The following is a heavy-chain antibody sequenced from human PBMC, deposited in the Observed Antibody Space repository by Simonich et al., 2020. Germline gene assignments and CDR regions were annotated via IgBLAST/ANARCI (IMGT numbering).Heavy chain of an antibody. CDR1: GFTFSSYA. CDR3: AKDLGERITMIVVVIDAFDI. Sequence: GGGLVQPGGSLRLSCAASGFTFSSYAMSWVRQAPGKGLEWISASSGSGGSTYYADSVKGRFTIARDNSKNTLYLQMNSLRAEYTAVYYCAKDLGERITMIVVVIDAFDIWGQGTMVTVSS. J-gene: IGHJ3*02. CDR2: SSGSGGST. V-gene: IGHV3-23*01. D-gene: IGHD3-22*01.